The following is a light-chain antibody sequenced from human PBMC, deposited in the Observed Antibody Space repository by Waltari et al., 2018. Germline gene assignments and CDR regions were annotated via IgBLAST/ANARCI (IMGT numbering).Light chain of an antibody. CDR3: QSYDSSLSGWV. V-gene: IGLV1-40*01. CDR2: GNS. Sequence: QSVLTPPPSVSGAPGQRVTISCTGSSSTIGAGYDVHWYQQLPGTATKLLIYGNSNRPSGVPDRFSGSKSGSSASLAITGLQAEDEADYYCQSYDSSLSGWVFGGGTKLTVL. J-gene: IGLJ3*02. CDR1: SSTIGAGYD.